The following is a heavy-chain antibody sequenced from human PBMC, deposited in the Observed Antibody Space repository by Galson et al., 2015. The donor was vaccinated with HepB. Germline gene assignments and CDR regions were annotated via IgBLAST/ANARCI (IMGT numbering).Heavy chain of an antibody. D-gene: IGHD4-11*01. CDR1: GGSTSSSLYF. J-gene: IGHJ4*02. CDR3: ARDNPLAKYGNYVVQ. V-gene: IGHV4-39*07. CDR2: IYYNGKT. Sequence: LSLTCTVSGGSTSSSLYFWGWFRQPPGKGLEWIGSIYYNGKTYYNSSLKSRVTISIDTSKNQFSLKLISVTAADTAAYHCARDNPLAKYGNYVVQWGQGTLVTVSS.